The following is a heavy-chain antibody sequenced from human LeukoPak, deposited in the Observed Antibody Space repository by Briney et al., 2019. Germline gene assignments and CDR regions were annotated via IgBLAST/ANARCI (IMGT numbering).Heavy chain of an antibody. CDR3: ARVPYGGNDFDY. Sequence: SETLSLTCTVSGGSISSSFWGWIRQPPGKGLEWIGYIYYSGSTYYNPSLKSRVTISVDTSKNQFSLKLSSVTAADTAVYYCARVPYGGNDFDYWGQGSLVTVSS. CDR2: IYYSGST. CDR1: GGSISSSF. J-gene: IGHJ4*02. D-gene: IGHD4-23*01. V-gene: IGHV4-59*12.